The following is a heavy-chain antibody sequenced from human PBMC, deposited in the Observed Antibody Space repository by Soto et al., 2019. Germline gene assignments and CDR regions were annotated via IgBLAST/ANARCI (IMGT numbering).Heavy chain of an antibody. Sequence: QVNLVQSGAEVQKPGASVKVSCPGSGYAFTTYGITWVRQDPGQGLEWLGWISAHTGNTNYAQKLQGRVTVTRDTSTSTAYMELRSLRYDDTAVYYCARGRDGDYWGQGALVTVSS. V-gene: IGHV1-18*01. D-gene: IGHD6-6*01. J-gene: IGHJ4*02. CDR3: ARGRDGDY. CDR2: ISAHTGNT. CDR1: GYAFTTYG.